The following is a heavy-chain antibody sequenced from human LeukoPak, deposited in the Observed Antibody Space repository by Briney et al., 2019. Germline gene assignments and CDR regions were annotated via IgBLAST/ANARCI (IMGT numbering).Heavy chain of an antibody. CDR3: ARDRVGMDSVGWYLAV. Sequence: ASVQVSCKASGYSFTAYPIHWARQAPGQGLEWMGWMNPKRGTTNYTQNFQGRVTMTRDTSISTAYLELNSLRSDDTAIYFCARDRVGMDSVGWYLAVWGRGTLVTVSS. V-gene: IGHV1-2*02. CDR1: GYSFTAYP. CDR2: MNPKRGTT. J-gene: IGHJ2*01. D-gene: IGHD1-26*01.